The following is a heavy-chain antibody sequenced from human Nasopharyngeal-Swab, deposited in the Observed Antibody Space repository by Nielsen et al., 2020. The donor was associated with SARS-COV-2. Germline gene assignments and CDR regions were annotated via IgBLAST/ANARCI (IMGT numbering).Heavy chain of an antibody. CDR3: ARDRGSSPNYYYMDV. D-gene: IGHD6-6*01. J-gene: IGHJ6*03. CDR2: IYYSGST. CDR1: GGSISSGGYY. V-gene: IGHV4-31*03. Sequence: SETLSLTCTVSGGSISSGGYYWSWIRQHPGKGLEWIGYIYYSGSTYYNPSLKSRVTISVDTSKNQFSLKLSSVTAADTAVYHCARDRGSSPNYYYMDVWGKGTTVTVSS.